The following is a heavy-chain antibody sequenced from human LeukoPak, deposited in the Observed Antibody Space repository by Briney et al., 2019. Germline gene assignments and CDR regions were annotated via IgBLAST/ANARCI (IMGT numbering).Heavy chain of an antibody. CDR2: INAGNGNT. Sequence: ASVKVSCKASGYTFTSYAMHWVRQAPGQRLEWMGWINAGNGNTKYSQKFQGRVTNTRDTSASTAYMELSSLRSEDTAVYYCASHPLSSGDYFGYWGQGTLATVSS. CDR3: ASHPLSSGDYFGY. V-gene: IGHV1-3*01. D-gene: IGHD6-19*01. J-gene: IGHJ4*02. CDR1: GYTFTSYA.